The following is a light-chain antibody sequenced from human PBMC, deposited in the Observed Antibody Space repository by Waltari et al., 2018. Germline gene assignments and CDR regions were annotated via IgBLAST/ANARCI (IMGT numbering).Light chain of an antibody. CDR1: SPNNGAGYD. Sequence: QTVLTQPPSVSGAPGQRVTIPGTGNSPNNGAGYDAPWYQQLPGTAPKLLIYGNSNRPSGVPARFSGSKSGTSASLAITGLQAEDEADYYCQSYDNNPYVVFGGGTKLTVL. V-gene: IGLV1-40*01. J-gene: IGLJ2*01. CDR3: QSYDNNPYVV. CDR2: GNS.